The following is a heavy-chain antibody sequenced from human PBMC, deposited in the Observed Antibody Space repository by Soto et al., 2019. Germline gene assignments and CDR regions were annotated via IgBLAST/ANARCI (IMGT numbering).Heavy chain of an antibody. V-gene: IGHV1-8*01. CDR1: GYTFTSYD. CDR2: MNPNSGNT. Sequence: ASVKVSCKASGYTFTSYDINWVRQATGQGLEWMGWMNPNSGNTGYAQKFQGRVTMTRNTSISTAYMELSSLRSEDTAVYYCARVRGYDFWSGYALYYYYGMDVWGQGTTVTSP. J-gene: IGHJ6*02. CDR3: ARVRGYDFWSGYALYYYYGMDV. D-gene: IGHD3-3*01.